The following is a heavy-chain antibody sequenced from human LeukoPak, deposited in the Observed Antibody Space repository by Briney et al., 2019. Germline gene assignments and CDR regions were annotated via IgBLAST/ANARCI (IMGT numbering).Heavy chain of an antibody. D-gene: IGHD4-17*01. CDR1: GGTFGSYA. J-gene: IGHJ4*02. CDR3: AREFTVTTGYFDY. Sequence: SVKVSCKASGGTFGSYAISWVRQAPGQGLEWMGGIIPIFGTANYAQKFQGRVTITADESTSTAYMELSSLRSEDTAVYYCAREFTVTTGYFDYWGQGTLVTVSS. CDR2: IIPIFGTA. V-gene: IGHV1-69*13.